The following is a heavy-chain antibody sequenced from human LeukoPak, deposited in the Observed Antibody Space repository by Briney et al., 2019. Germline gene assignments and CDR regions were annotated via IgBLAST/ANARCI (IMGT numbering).Heavy chain of an antibody. CDR3: ARQDIVVVPAAAWDYYYYMDA. J-gene: IGHJ6*03. D-gene: IGHD2-2*01. V-gene: IGHV4-59*08. Sequence: PSETLSLTCTVSGGSISSYYWSWIRQPPGKGLEWIGYIYYSGSTNYNPSLKSRVTISVDKSKNQFSLKLSSVTAADTAVYYCARQDIVVVPAAAWDYYYYMDAWGKGTTVTVSS. CDR2: IYYSGST. CDR1: GGSISSYY.